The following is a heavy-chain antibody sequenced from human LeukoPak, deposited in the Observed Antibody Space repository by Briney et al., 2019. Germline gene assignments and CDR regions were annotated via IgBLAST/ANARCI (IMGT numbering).Heavy chain of an antibody. CDR3: ASHVGSTRNFDY. CDR1: GFTFSSYG. CDR2: ISSTSKYV. D-gene: IGHD2-2*01. Sequence: GGSLRLSCAASGFTFSSYGMNWVRQAPGKGLEWVSSISSTSKYVYYADSVKGRFTVSRDNAKNSLFLQMNSLRAEDTAVYYCASHVGSTRNFDYWGQGTLVTVSS. V-gene: IGHV3-21*01. J-gene: IGHJ4*02.